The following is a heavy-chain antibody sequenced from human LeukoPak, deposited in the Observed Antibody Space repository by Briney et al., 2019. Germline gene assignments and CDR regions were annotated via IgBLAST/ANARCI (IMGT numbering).Heavy chain of an antibody. CDR3: ARRRCSSTSCYAYRVVVNWFDP. J-gene: IGHJ5*02. CDR1: GYSISNGYY. CDR2: IYHSGSI. Sequence: PSETLSLTCTVSGYSISNGYYWGWIRQPPGKGLEWIGSIYHSGSIYYNPSLKSRVTISVDTSKNQLSLKLSSVTAADTAVYYCARRRCSSTSCYAYRVVVNWFDPWGQGTLVTVSS. D-gene: IGHD2-2*01. V-gene: IGHV4-38-2*02.